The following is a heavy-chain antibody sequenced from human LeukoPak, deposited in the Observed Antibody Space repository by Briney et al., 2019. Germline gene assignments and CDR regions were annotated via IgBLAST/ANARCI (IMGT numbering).Heavy chain of an antibody. Sequence: GGSLRLSCAASGFTFSSYNMNWVGQAPGKGLEWVSFISSSSTYIYNADSVKGRFTISRDNAKNSLYLQMNSLRVEDTAVYYCARVLLWFGEALDYGMDVWGQGTTVTVSS. CDR1: GFTFSSYN. V-gene: IGHV3-21*01. D-gene: IGHD3-10*01. J-gene: IGHJ6*02. CDR3: ARVLLWFGEALDYGMDV. CDR2: ISSSSTYI.